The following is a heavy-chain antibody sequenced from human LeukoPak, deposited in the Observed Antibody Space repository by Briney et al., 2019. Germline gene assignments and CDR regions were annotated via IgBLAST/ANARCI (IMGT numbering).Heavy chain of an antibody. J-gene: IGHJ6*03. CDR3: ATNYCSGGSCHLEDYYMDV. Sequence: KPSETLSLTCTVSGGSISSYYWSWIRQPPGKGLEWIGYIYYSGSTNYNPYLKSRVTISVDTSKNQFSLKLSSVTAADTAVYYCATNYCSGGSCHLEDYYMDVWGKGTTVTVSS. CDR1: GGSISSYY. D-gene: IGHD2-15*01. CDR2: IYYSGST. V-gene: IGHV4-59*01.